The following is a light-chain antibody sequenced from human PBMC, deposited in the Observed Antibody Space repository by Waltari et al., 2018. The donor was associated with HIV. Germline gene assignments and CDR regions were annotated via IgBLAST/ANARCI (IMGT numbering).Light chain of an antibody. CDR1: QSALYSSHNKNY. V-gene: IGKV4-1*01. CDR3: HQYYTAPRT. Sequence: IVVTQSPDSLALSLGERASINCQSRQSALYSSHNKNYLAWYQQKPGQPPILLLYWASARESGVPRRFCGSGSGTDFTLTISSLRAEGAAVYFCHQYYTAPRTFGQGTKVEI. J-gene: IGKJ1*01. CDR2: WAS.